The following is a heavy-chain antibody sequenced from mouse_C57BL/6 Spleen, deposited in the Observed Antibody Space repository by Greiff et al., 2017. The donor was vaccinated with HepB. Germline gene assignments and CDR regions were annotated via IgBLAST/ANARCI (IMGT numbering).Heavy chain of an antibody. Sequence: QVQLKQSGPELVKPGASVKLSCKASGYTFTSYDINWVKQRPGQGLEWIGWIYPRDGSTKYNEKFKGTATLTVDTSSSTAYMELHSLTSEDSAVYFCSYGSSGFAYWGQGTLVTVSA. D-gene: IGHD1-1*01. V-gene: IGHV1-85*01. CDR3: SYGSSGFAY. J-gene: IGHJ3*01. CDR2: IYPRDGST. CDR1: GYTFTSYD.